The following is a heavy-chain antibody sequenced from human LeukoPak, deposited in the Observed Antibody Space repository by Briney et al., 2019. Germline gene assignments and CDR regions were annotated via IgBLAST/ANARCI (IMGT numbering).Heavy chain of an antibody. CDR3: ARNRYSYGYWFDP. CDR2: MNPNSGNT. D-gene: IGHD5-18*01. Sequence: ASVKVSCKASGYTFTSYDINWVRQATGQGLEWMGWMNPNSGNTGYAQKFQGRVTMTRNTSISTAYMELSSLRSKDTAVYYCARNRYSYGYWFDPWGQGTLVTVSS. CDR1: GYTFTSYD. J-gene: IGHJ5*02. V-gene: IGHV1-8*01.